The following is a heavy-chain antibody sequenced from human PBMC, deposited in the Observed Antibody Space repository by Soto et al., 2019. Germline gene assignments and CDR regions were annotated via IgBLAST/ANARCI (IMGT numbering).Heavy chain of an antibody. CDR3: ATLNYGGDDC. D-gene: IGHD4-17*01. Sequence: QVQLVELGGGMVQPGRSLRLSCAASGLTFSRYGMHWVRQAPGKGLECVAIIPYDGSYKYYADSVKGRFTISRDNSRNTLYLQMDSLRAEDTALYYCATLNYGGDDCWGQGTLVTVSS. V-gene: IGHV3-30*03. CDR1: GLTFSRYG. J-gene: IGHJ4*02. CDR2: IPYDGSYK.